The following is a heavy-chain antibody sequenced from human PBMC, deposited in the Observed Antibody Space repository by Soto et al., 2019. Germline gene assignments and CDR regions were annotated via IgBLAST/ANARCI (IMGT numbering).Heavy chain of an antibody. CDR2: IYHSGST. CDR1: GGSISSSSYY. D-gene: IGHD1-26*01. CDR3: AREMGGSIDY. V-gene: IGHV4-39*01. J-gene: IGHJ4*02. Sequence: QLQLQESGPGLVKPSETLSLTCTVSGGSISSSSYYWGWIRQPPGKGLEWIGTIYHSGSTYYKPPLKSRVPISVDTSKNQFALKLNSVTAADTAIYYCAREMGGSIDYWGQGTLVTVSS.